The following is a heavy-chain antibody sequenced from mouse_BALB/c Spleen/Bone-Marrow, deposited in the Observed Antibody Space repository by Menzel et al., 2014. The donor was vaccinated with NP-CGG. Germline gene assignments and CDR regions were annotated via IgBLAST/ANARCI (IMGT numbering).Heavy chain of an antibody. CDR3: AGNKDDAMDY. J-gene: IGHJ4*01. Sequence: VQLQQSGPGLVQPSQSLSITCTVSGFSLTSYGVHWVRQPPGKGLEWLGVIWSGRSTDYNAAFISRLSISKDNNKSQVYFKMNSLQADATAICYCAGNKDDAMDYWGQGTSVTVSS. CDR2: IWSGRST. V-gene: IGHV2-4*02. CDR1: GFSLTSYG.